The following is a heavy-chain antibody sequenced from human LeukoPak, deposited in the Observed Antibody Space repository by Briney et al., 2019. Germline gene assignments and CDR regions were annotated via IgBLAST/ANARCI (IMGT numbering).Heavy chain of an antibody. D-gene: IGHD4-11*01. CDR3: AREGSQDYSNYFNWFDP. V-gene: IGHV1-2*06. Sequence: ASVKVSCKASGYAFTGYYMHWVRQAPGQGLEWMGRINPNSGDTNYAQKFQGRVTMTRDTSISTAYMELSRLRSDDTAVYYCAREGSQDYSNYFNWFDPWGQGTLVTVSS. J-gene: IGHJ5*02. CDR1: GYAFTGYY. CDR2: INPNSGDT.